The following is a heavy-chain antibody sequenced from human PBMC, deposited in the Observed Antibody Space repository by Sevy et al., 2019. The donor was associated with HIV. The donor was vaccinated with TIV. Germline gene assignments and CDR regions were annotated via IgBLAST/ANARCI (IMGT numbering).Heavy chain of an antibody. Sequence: GGSLRLSCAASVFTFSSYSMNWVRQAPGKGLEWVSSISSSSSYIYYADSVKGRFTISRDNAKNSLYLQMNSLRAEDTAVYYCARVEYYYDSSGYYDYWGQGTLVTVSS. CDR2: ISSSSSYI. J-gene: IGHJ4*02. V-gene: IGHV3-21*01. CDR1: VFTFSSYS. D-gene: IGHD3-22*01. CDR3: ARVEYYYDSSGYYDY.